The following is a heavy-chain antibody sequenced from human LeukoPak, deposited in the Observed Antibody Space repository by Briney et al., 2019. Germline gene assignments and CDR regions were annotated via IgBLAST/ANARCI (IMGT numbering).Heavy chain of an antibody. V-gene: IGHV3-23*01. J-gene: IGHJ4*02. D-gene: IGHD6-19*01. CDR1: GFTFSSYA. CDR3: AHRGKSSGWYYFDY. CDR2: ISGSGGST. Sequence: GGSLRLSCAASGFTFSSYAMSWVRQAPGKGLEWVSAISGSGGSTYYADSVKGRFTISRDNSKNTLYLQMNSLRAEDTAVYYCAHRGKSSGWYYFDYWGQGTLVTVSS.